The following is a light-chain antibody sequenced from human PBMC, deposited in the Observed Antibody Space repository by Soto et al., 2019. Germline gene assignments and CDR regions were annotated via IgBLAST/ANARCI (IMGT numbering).Light chain of an antibody. V-gene: IGKV1-9*01. Sequence: DIQLTQSPSFLSASVGDRVTITCRASQDISSYLAWYQQKPGKAPKFLIYAASTLQSGVTSRFSGRGFGTDVIHISGSLQPEDFATYYCQGPNDYPITFGQGTRLEI. J-gene: IGKJ5*01. CDR1: QDISSY. CDR3: QGPNDYPIT. CDR2: AAS.